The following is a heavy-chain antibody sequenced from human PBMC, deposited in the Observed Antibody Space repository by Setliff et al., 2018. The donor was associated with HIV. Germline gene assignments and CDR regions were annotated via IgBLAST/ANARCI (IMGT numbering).Heavy chain of an antibody. CDR1: GFTFSDYG. CDR2: IAYDGNSK. Sequence: GGSLRLSCAASGFTFSDYGMHWVRQAPGKGLEWVAMIAYDGNSKYYADSVAGRFTVSRDNAKNSLFLQMNSLRAEDTAVYYCARDPVVAAAGTGYYFDYWGQGTLVTVSS. CDR3: ARDPVVAAAGTGYYFDY. J-gene: IGHJ4*02. D-gene: IGHD6-13*01. V-gene: IGHV3-30*03.